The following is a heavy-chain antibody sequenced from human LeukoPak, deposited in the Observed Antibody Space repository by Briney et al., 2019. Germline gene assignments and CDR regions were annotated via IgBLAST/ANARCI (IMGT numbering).Heavy chain of an antibody. CDR3: ARGIAARPDYYYYYYMDV. Sequence: GASVKVSCKASGYTFTSYDINWVRQATGQGLEWMGWMNPNSGNTGYAQKFQGRVTITRNTSISTAYMELSSLRSEDTAVYYCARGIAARPDYYYYYYMDVWGKGTTVTVSS. CDR1: GYTFTSYD. J-gene: IGHJ6*03. CDR2: MNPNSGNT. V-gene: IGHV1-8*03. D-gene: IGHD6-6*01.